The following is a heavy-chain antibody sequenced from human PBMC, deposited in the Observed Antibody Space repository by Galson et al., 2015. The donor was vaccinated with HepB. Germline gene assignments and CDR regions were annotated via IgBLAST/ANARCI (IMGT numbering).Heavy chain of an antibody. Sequence: QSGAEVKKPGASVKVSCRASGYTFSMFGISWVRQAPGQRLEWMGWSSAYNGNTNYVQKFQGRISMTTDTSTSTAYMELRSLRFDDTAVYYCVRDQGDDFWSGNPPRDAFDMWGQGTVVTVAS. CDR3: VRDQGDDFWSGNPPRDAFDM. V-gene: IGHV1-18*04. J-gene: IGHJ3*02. D-gene: IGHD3-3*01. CDR1: GYTFSMFG. CDR2: SSAYNGNT.